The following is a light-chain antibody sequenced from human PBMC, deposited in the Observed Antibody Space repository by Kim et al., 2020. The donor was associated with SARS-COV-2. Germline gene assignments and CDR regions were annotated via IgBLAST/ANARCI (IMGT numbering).Light chain of an antibody. V-gene: IGKV3-15*01. CDR2: GAS. Sequence: EIVMTQSPATLSVSPGERATLSCRASQSVSSNLAWYQQKPGQAPRLLIYGASTRATGIPARFSGSGSGTECTLTISSLQSEDFAVYYCQQYNNWPLYTFGQGTKLEI. J-gene: IGKJ2*01. CDR1: QSVSSN. CDR3: QQYNNWPLYT.